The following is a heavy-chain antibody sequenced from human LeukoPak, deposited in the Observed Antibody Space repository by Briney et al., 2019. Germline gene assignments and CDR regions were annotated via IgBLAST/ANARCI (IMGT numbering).Heavy chain of an antibody. V-gene: IGHV4-59*01. D-gene: IGHD1-1*01. CDR3: ARAGVRKYYFDY. J-gene: IGHJ4*02. CDR1: GGSISSYY. Sequence: SETLSLTCTVSGGSISSYYWSWIRQPPGKGLEWIGYIYYSGSTNYNPSLKSRVTISVDTSKNQFSLKLSSVTAADTAVYYCARAGVRKYYFDYWGQGTLVTVS. CDR2: IYYSGST.